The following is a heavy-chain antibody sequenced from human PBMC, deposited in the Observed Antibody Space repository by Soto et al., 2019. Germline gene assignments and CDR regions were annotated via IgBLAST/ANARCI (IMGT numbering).Heavy chain of an antibody. CDR1: GGSIGSTAYY. D-gene: IGHD1-1*01. CDR3: ARQQYTNSPYDY. Sequence: PSETLSLTCIVSGGSIGSTAYYWHWIRQPPGEGLEWIGNIYYTGTTDYNPSLRGRVTISVDRSKNQLSLKMTSVTAADTAMYFCARQQYTNSPYDYWGQGTLVTVSS. CDR2: IYYTGTT. J-gene: IGHJ4*01. V-gene: IGHV4-39*01.